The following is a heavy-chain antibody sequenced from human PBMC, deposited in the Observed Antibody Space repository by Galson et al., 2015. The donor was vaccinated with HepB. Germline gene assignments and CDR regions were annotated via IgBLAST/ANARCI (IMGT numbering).Heavy chain of an antibody. CDR2: IYYSGST. Sequence: ETLSLTCIVSGGYIKNYYWNWIRQSPGKGLEWIGHIYYSGSTNYNPSLQSRVTISVDTSKNQFSLNLNSMTAADTAVYYCARGASSNWYTPFDHWGQGNLVTVSS. D-gene: IGHD6-13*01. J-gene: IGHJ4*02. V-gene: IGHV4-59*01. CDR1: GGYIKNYY. CDR3: ARGASSNWYTPFDH.